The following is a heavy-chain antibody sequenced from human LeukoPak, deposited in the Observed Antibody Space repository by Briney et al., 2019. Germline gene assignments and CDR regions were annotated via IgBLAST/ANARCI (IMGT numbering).Heavy chain of an antibody. Sequence: PGGSLRLSCAASGFTFSSFAMSWVRQAPGKGLEWVSTISGSGHNTHYADSVKGRFTISRDNSENTVYLQMNSLRAEDTAVYYCVDPGGSGAQFDLWGRGTLLTVSS. CDR1: GFTFSSFA. CDR3: VDPGGSGAQFDL. J-gene: IGHJ2*01. CDR2: ISGSGHNT. D-gene: IGHD3-10*01. V-gene: IGHV3-23*01.